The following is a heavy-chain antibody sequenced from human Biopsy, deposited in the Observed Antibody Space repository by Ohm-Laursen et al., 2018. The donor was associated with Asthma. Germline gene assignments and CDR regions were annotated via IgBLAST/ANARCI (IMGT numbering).Heavy chain of an antibody. CDR3: ARGQKSAGDRWFDP. Sequence: SVKVSCKASGYPFIGYHIHWMRQAPGQGLEWMGRINPNSGATNYAQKFQGRVTTTRDTSISTAYMEVSRLRSDDTAVYYCARGQKSAGDRWFDPWGQGTLVTVSS. J-gene: IGHJ5*02. D-gene: IGHD6-13*01. CDR2: INPNSGAT. CDR1: GYPFIGYH. V-gene: IGHV1-2*06.